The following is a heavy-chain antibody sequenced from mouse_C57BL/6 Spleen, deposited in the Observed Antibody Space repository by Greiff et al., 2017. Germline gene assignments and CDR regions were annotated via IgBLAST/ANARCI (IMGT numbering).Heavy chain of an antibody. V-gene: IGHV1-52*01. CDR2: IDPSDSET. J-gene: IGHJ1*03. Sequence: QVQLQQPGAELVRPGSSVKLSCKASGYTFTSYWMHWVKQRPIQGLEWIGNIDPSDSETHYNQKFKDKATLTVDKSSSTAYMQLSSLTSEDSAVDYCARCPCYGYDGYFDVWGTGTTVTVSS. D-gene: IGHD2-9*01. CDR3: ARCPCYGYDGYFDV. CDR1: GYTFTSYW.